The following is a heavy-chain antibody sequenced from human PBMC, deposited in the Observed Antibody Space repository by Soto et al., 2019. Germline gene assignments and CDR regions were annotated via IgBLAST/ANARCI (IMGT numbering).Heavy chain of an antibody. CDR1: GFNFSSYG. V-gene: IGHV3-33*01. Sequence: GGSLRLSCEASGFNFSSYGIRWVRQAPGKGLEWVAIIWNDGSNEYYADSVKGRFTISRDNSKNTVYLQVSKLRAEDTAVYFCARDQTDSGGYSDSWGQGTLVTVSS. CDR2: IWNDGSNE. J-gene: IGHJ4*02. CDR3: ARDQTDSGGYSDS. D-gene: IGHD3-22*01.